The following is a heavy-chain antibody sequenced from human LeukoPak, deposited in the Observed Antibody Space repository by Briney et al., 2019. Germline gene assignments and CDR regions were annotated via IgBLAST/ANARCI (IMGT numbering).Heavy chain of an antibody. CDR1: GFTFSSYW. CDR3: AREVDTAMVSYYYYYYGMDV. D-gene: IGHD5-18*01. J-gene: IGHJ6*02. CDR2: IKQDGSEK. V-gene: IGHV3-7*01. Sequence: GGSLRLSCAASGFTFSSYWMSWVRQAPGKGLEWVANIKQDGSEKYYVDSVKGRFTISRDSAKNSLYLQMNSLRAEDTAVYYCAREVDTAMVSYYYYYYGMDVWAQGTTVTVSS.